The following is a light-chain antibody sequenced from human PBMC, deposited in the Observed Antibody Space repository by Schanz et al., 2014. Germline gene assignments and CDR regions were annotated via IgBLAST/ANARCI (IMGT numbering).Light chain of an antibody. CDR2: TNN. J-gene: IGLJ3*02. Sequence: QSVLTQPPSASGTPGQRVTISCSGSTPNIGSNTINWYQQLPGTAPKLLIHTNNQRPSGVPDRFSASKSDTSASLAISGLRSEDEADYYCAAWDDSLSGWVFGGGTKLTVL. CDR1: TPNIGSNT. V-gene: IGLV1-44*01. CDR3: AAWDDSLSGWV.